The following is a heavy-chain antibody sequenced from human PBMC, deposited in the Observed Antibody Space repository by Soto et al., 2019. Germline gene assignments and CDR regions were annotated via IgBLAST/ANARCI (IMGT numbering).Heavy chain of an antibody. D-gene: IGHD4-4*01. CDR3: AGDKDYRNSSPKSFLY. Sequence: EVLLVESGGALVQPGGSLRLSCATSGFTFSNYWMSWVRQAPGKGLEWVANINQDGVEQNYVDSVKGRFAISRDTANNSRYLQMHSLRAEDTPVYYCAGDKDYRNSSPKSFLYGGQGTLVTASS. CDR1: GFTFSNYW. J-gene: IGHJ1*01. V-gene: IGHV3-7*01. CDR2: INQDGVEQ.